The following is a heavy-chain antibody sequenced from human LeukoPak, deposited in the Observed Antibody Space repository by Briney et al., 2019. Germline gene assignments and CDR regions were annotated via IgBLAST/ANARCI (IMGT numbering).Heavy chain of an antibody. J-gene: IGHJ4*02. Sequence: PGRSLRLSCAASGFTFSSYAMHWVRQAPGKGLEWVAVISYDGSNKYYADSVKGRFTISRDNSKSTLYLQVNSLRAEDTAVYYCARSYDFWSYFDYWGQGTLVTVSS. CDR2: ISYDGSNK. CDR3: ARSYDFWSYFDY. V-gene: IGHV3-30-3*01. D-gene: IGHD3-3*01. CDR1: GFTFSSYA.